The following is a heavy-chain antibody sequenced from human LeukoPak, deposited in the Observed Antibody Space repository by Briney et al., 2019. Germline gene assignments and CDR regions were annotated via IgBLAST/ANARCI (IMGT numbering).Heavy chain of an antibody. CDR2: ISGSGGST. CDR3: AKGGAVDYGSGSYYNYYYYGMDV. CDR1: GLTFSSYA. D-gene: IGHD3-10*01. J-gene: IGHJ6*02. Sequence: GGSLRLSCAASGLTFSSYAMSWVRQAPGKGLEWVSAISGSGGSTYYADSVKGRFTISRDNSKNTLYLQMNSLRAEDTAVYYCAKGGAVDYGSGSYYNYYYYGMDVWGQGTTVTVSS. V-gene: IGHV3-23*01.